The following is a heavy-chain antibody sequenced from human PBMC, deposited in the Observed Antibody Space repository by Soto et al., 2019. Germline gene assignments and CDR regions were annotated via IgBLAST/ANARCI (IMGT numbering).Heavy chain of an antibody. J-gene: IGHJ4*02. CDR3: ARETTVVNFDY. Sequence: QITLKESGPTLVKPTQTLTLTCTFSGFSLSTSGVGEGWIRQPPGKALEWLALIYWDDDKRYSPSLKSRLTITKDTSKNQVVLTMTNMDPVDTATYYCARETTVVNFDYWGQGTLVTVSS. D-gene: IGHD4-17*01. V-gene: IGHV2-5*02. CDR2: IYWDDDK. CDR1: GFSLSTSGVG.